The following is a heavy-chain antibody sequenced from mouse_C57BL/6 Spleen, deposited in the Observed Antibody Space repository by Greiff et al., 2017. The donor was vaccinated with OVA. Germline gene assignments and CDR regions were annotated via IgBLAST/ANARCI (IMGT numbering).Heavy chain of an antibody. Sequence: QVQLQQPGAELVKPGASVKLSCKASGYTFTSYWMHWVKQRPGQGLEWIGMIHPNSGSTNYNEKFKSKSTLTVDKSSSTAYMQLSSLTAEDSAVYDCARAGYGSSFFAYWGQGTLVTVSA. CDR2: IHPNSGST. J-gene: IGHJ3*01. CDR3: ARAGYGSSFFAY. D-gene: IGHD1-1*01. V-gene: IGHV1-64*01. CDR1: GYTFTSYW.